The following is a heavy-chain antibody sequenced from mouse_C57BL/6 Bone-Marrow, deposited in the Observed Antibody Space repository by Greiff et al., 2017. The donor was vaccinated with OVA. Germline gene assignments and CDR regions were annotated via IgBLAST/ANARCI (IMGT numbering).Heavy chain of an antibody. CDR2: INPGSGGT. J-gene: IGHJ1*03. Sequence: QVQLKESGAELVRPGTSVKVSCKASGYAFTNYLIEWVKQRPGQGLEWIGVINPGSGGTNYNEKFKGKAILTADKSSSTAYMQLSSLTSEDSAVYFCARFGDGDGDWYFDVWGTGTTVTVSS. V-gene: IGHV1-54*01. CDR1: GYAFTNYL. CDR3: ARFGDGDGDWYFDV. D-gene: IGHD2-13*01.